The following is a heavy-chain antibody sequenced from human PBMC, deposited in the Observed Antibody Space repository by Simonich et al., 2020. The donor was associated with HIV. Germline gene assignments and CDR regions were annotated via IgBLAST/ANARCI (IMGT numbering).Heavy chain of an antibody. CDR2: IYPRNSDT. D-gene: IGHD6-13*01. CDR1: GYSFTSYW. J-gene: IGHJ4*02. Sequence: EVQLVQSGAEVKKPGESLKMSCKGSGYSFTSYWIGWVRQLPGKGLEWTGIIYPRNSDTTYGPSCQGQVTISADKAISTAYLQWSSLKASDTAMYYCVRHGSWYGGYYFDYWGQGTLVTVSS. V-gene: IGHV5-51*01. CDR3: VRHGSWYGGYYFDY.